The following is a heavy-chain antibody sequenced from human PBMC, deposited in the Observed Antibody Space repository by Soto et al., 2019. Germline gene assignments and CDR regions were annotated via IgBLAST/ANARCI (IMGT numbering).Heavy chain of an antibody. Sequence: QVQLQESGPGLVKPSETLSLTCTVSGDSVSSDNYYWSWIRQPPGKGLEWIGYIYYSGSTNYNPSLKSRVIISVDTSKNQCSLKLSSVTAADTAVYYCARGMDNNKVGWWGQGTLVTVSS. CDR3: ARGMDNNKVGW. CDR1: GDSVSSDNYY. V-gene: IGHV4-61*01. D-gene: IGHD1-1*01. CDR2: IYYSGST. J-gene: IGHJ4*02.